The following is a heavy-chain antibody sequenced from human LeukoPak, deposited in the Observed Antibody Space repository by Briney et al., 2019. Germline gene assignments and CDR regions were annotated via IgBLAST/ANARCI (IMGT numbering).Heavy chain of an antibody. D-gene: IGHD2-21*02. J-gene: IGHJ4*02. CDR1: GGSLSGYY. CDR3: GRLRDDFVDY. Sequence: SETLSLTCAVYGGSLSGYYWSWIRQPPGKGLEWIGEINHSGSTNYNPSLKSRVTISVDTSKNQFSLKLTSVTAADTAMYYCGRLRDDFVDYWGQGTLVTVSS. CDR2: INHSGST. V-gene: IGHV4-34*01.